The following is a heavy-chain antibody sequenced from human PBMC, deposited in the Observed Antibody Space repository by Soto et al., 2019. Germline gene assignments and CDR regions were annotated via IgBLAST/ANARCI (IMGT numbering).Heavy chain of an antibody. Sequence: GSSVKVSCKASGYTFTGYYMHWVRQAPGQGLEWMGWINPNSGGTNYAQKFQGRVTMTRDTSISTAYMELSRLRSDDTAVYYCARVRDGYNWGRGFDYWGQGTLVTVSS. V-gene: IGHV1-2*02. CDR3: ARVRDGYNWGRGFDY. CDR2: INPNSGGT. J-gene: IGHJ4*02. CDR1: GYTFTGYY. D-gene: IGHD5-12*01.